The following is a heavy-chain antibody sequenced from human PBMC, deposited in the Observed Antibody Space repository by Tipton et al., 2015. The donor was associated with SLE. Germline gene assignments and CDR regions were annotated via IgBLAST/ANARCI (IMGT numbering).Heavy chain of an antibody. D-gene: IGHD3-3*01. Sequence: TLSLTCAVYGGSFSGYYWSWIRQPPGKGLEWIGEINHSGSTNHNPSLKSRVTISVDTSKNQLSLKLSAVTAADTAVYYCARDFGRDFWSGYFDWGQGTLVTVSS. V-gene: IGHV4-34*01. CDR1: GGSFSGYY. J-gene: IGHJ4*02. CDR2: INHSGST. CDR3: ARDFGRDFWSGYFD.